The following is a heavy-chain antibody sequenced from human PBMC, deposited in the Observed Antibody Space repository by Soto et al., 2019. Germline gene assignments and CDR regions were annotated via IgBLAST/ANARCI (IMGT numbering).Heavy chain of an antibody. CDR2: IYWDDDK. D-gene: IGHD4-17*01. CDR1: GFSLSTSGVG. CDR3: AHRPSYGDYDY. Sequence: QITLKESGPTLVKPTQTLTLTCTFSGFSLSTSGVGVGWIRQPPGKALEWLALIYWDDDKRYSPSLKIRLTITKDTSKYEVVLTMTNMDPVDTATYYCAHRPSYGDYDYWGQGTLVTVSS. V-gene: IGHV2-5*02. J-gene: IGHJ4*02.